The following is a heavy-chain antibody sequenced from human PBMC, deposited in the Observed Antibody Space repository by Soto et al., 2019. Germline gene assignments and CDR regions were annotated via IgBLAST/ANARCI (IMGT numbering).Heavy chain of an antibody. D-gene: IGHD5-12*01. J-gene: IGHJ4*02. CDR1: GFSLSTSGVG. CDR2: IYWDDDK. V-gene: IGHV2-5*02. CDR3: AYVYGGYDNFDS. Sequence: QITLKESGPTLVKPTQTLTLTCTFSGFSLSTSGVGVGWIRQPPGKALEWLALIYWDDDKRYSPSLKSRLTINKDTSKNQVVLTMTNIDPVDTATYFCAYVYGGYDNFDSWGQGTLVTVSS.